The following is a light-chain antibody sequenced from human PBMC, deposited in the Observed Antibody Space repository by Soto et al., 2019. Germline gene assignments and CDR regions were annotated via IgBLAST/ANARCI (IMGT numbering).Light chain of an antibody. J-gene: IGLJ1*01. CDR2: DVR. CDR1: SSDVGGYNY. V-gene: IGLV2-14*03. CDR3: SSYTGSTTHV. Sequence: QSVLPQPASVSGSPGQSITISCTGTSSDVGGYNYVSWYQHHPGKAPKLMLYDVRNRPSGVSNRFSGSKSGNTASLTISGLQAEDEADYYCSSYTGSTTHVFGTGTKLTVL.